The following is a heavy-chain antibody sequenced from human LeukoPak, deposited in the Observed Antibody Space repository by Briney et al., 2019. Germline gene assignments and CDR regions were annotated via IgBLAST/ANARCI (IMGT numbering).Heavy chain of an antibody. J-gene: IGHJ5*02. V-gene: IGHV3-48*01. CDR1: GFTFSDYT. CDR2: IDISSSST. CDR3: ARGPPLFDP. Sequence: GGSLRLSCAASGFTFSDYTMNWVRQAPGKGLEWISYIDISSSSTYYADSVKGRFTISRDNVKNSLYLRMSSLRAEDTALYYCARGPPLFDPWGQGTLVTVSS.